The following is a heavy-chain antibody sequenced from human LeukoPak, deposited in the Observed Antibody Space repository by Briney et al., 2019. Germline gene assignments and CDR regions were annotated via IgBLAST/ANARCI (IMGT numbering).Heavy chain of an antibody. D-gene: IGHD3-22*01. Sequence: SGTLSLTCAVSGGSISSSNWWSWVRQPPGKGLEWIGEIYHSGSTNYNPSLKSRVTISVDTSKNQFSLKLSSVTAADTAVYYCAREASDSSGYHRHFQHWGQGTLVTVSS. CDR3: AREASDSSGYHRHFQH. V-gene: IGHV4-4*02. CDR2: IYHSGST. CDR1: GGSISSSNW. J-gene: IGHJ1*01.